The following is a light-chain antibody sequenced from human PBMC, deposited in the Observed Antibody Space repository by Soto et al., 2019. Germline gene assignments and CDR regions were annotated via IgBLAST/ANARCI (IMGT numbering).Light chain of an antibody. J-gene: IGKJ1*01. V-gene: IGKV1-5*01. CDR2: DVS. CDR3: QHYRT. Sequence: EIQITESPSTLSASVVDRVTITCRASQSISSWLAWYQQKPGKAPKLLIYDVSSLESGVPSRFSGSGSGTEFTLTISSLQPDDFATYYCQHYRTFGQGTKVDI. CDR1: QSISSW.